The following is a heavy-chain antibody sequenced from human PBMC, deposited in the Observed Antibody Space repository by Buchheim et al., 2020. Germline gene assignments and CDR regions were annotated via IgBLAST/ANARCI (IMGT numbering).Heavy chain of an antibody. CDR2: ISYDGSNK. Sequence: QVQLVESGGGVVQPGRSLRLSCAASGFTFSSYGMHWVRQAPGKGLEWVAVISYDGSNKYYADSVKGRFTISRDNSKNTLYLQMNSLGAEDTAVYYCAKRDSSGWYGLVFDYWGQGTL. J-gene: IGHJ4*02. CDR1: GFTFSSYG. D-gene: IGHD6-19*01. CDR3: AKRDSSGWYGLVFDY. V-gene: IGHV3-30*18.